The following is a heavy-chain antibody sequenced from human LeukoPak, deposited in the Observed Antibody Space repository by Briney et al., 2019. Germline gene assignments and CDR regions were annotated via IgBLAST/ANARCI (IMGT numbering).Heavy chain of an antibody. Sequence: GGSLRLSCAASGFNFDGYAIHWVRQRPGKGPEWVSPISGDGSNIRYADSVRGRFTISRDNSKNSLYLQMNSLRSEDTALYYCVRGNQWLLREWGRGTLVTVSS. J-gene: IGHJ4*02. V-gene: IGHV3-43*02. D-gene: IGHD5-12*01. CDR3: VRGNQWLLRE. CDR2: ISGDGSNI. CDR1: GFNFDGYA.